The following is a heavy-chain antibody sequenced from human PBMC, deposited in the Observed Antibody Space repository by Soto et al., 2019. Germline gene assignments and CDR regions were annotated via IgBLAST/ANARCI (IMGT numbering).Heavy chain of an antibody. D-gene: IGHD1-26*01. CDR1: GGSISSGGYY. V-gene: IGHV4-39*01. CDR3: AVGSSGFYYIY. CDR2: IYYSGST. J-gene: IGHJ4*02. Sequence: PSETLSLTCAVSGGSISSGGYYWGWIRQPPGKGLEWIGSIYYSGSTYHNPPLKSRVTISKDTSKNQFSLKLSSVTAADTAVFYCAVGSSGFYYIYWGQGIQVTVSS.